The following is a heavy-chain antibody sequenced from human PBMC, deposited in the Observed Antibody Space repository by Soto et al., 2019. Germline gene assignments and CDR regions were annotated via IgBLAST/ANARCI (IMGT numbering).Heavy chain of an antibody. J-gene: IGHJ4*02. CDR3: ARARMVRGVLRSFDY. V-gene: IGHV1-69*02. Sequence: SVKVSCKASGGTFSSYTISWVRQAPGQGLEWMGRIIPILGIANYAQKFQGRVTITADKSTSTAYMELSSLGSEDTAVYYCARARMVRGVLRSFDYWGQGTLVTVSS. CDR2: IIPILGIA. D-gene: IGHD3-10*01. CDR1: GGTFSSYT.